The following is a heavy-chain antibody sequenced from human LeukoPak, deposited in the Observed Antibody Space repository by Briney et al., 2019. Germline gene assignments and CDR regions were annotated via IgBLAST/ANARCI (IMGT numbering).Heavy chain of an antibody. J-gene: IGHJ6*03. CDR2: IYPGDSDT. CDR3: ARSAGYAYYYYYMDV. D-gene: IGHD5-18*01. V-gene: IGHV5-51*01. CDR1: GYSFTSYW. Sequence: GEALKISCKGSGYSFTSYWIGLVRPMPGKGLEWMGIIYPGDSDTRYSPSFQGQVTISADKSISTAYVQWSSLKASDTAMYYCARSAGYAYYYYYMDVWGKGTTVTVSS.